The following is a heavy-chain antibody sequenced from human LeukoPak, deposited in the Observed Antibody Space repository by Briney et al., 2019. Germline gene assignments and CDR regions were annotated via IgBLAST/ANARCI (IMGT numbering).Heavy chain of an antibody. CDR2: ISPYNGDT. Sequence: ASVKVSCKTSGYTFNNYGITWVRQAPGQGLEWMGWISPYNGDTNYAQKLQGRVTLTTDTSTSTAYMELRSLRSDDTVLYYWAAYDILTGYYPPTPDYWGQGTLVTVSS. J-gene: IGHJ4*02. CDR3: AAYDILTGYYPPTPDY. D-gene: IGHD3-9*01. V-gene: IGHV1-18*01. CDR1: GYTFNNYG.